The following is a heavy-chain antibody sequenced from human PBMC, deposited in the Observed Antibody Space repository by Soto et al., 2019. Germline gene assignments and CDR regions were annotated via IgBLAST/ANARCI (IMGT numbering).Heavy chain of an antibody. D-gene: IGHD2-2*01. J-gene: IGHJ4*02. V-gene: IGHV3-74*01. CDR2: ISTDGSST. CDR1: GFTFSTYW. CDR3: ARATGSNHPFDY. Sequence: EVQLVESGGGLVQPGGSLRLSCAATGFTFSTYWMHWVRQGPRKGLVWVSRISTDGSSTTYADSVKGRFTISRDNAKNTLYLQMNSLRAEDTAVSYCARATGSNHPFDYWGQGSLVTVSS.